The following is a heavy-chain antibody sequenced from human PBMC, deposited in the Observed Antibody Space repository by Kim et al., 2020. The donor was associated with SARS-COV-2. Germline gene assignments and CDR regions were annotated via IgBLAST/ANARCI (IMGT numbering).Heavy chain of an antibody. J-gene: IGHJ6*02. CDR1: GYTFTTYY. Sequence: ASVKVSCKASGYTFTTYYIHWVRQAPGQGLEWMGIINPSTGSTSNAQKFQGRVTMTRDTSTSTVYMDLNSLRSEDTAVYYCARVESSGYDSHYYSYAMDVWGQGTTVTVSS. D-gene: IGHD3-22*01. CDR2: INPSTGST. CDR3: ARVESSGYDSHYYSYAMDV. V-gene: IGHV1-46*01.